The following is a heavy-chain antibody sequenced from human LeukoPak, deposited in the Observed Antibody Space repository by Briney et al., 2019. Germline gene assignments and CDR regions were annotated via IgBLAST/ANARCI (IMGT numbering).Heavy chain of an antibody. Sequence: PGGSLRLSCSASGFTFSSYWMSWVRQAPGKGLEWVANIKQDGSEKYYVDSVKGRFTISRDNAKNSLYLQMNSLRVEDTAVYYCARDKESAYYSGLDVWGQGTTVTVSS. CDR1: GFTFSSYW. CDR2: IKQDGSEK. CDR3: ARDKESAYYSGLDV. J-gene: IGHJ6*02. V-gene: IGHV3-7*01. D-gene: IGHD3-10*01.